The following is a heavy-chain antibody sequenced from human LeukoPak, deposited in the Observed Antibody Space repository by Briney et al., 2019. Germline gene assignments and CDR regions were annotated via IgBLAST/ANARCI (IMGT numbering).Heavy chain of an antibody. CDR2: TYYRSKWYN. V-gene: IGHV6-1*01. CDR3: ARVGKGVLDY. J-gene: IGHJ4*02. Sequence: SQTLSLTRAISGDSFSSNSAAWHWIRQSPSRGLEWLGRTYYRSKWYNVYAVSVKSRVTINPDTSKNQFSLQLNSVTPEDTAVYYCARVGKGVLDYWGQGTLVTVSS. D-gene: IGHD3-16*01. CDR1: GDSFSSNSAA.